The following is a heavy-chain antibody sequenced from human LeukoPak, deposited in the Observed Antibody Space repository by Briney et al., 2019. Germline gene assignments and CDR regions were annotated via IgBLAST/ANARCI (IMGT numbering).Heavy chain of an antibody. V-gene: IGHV3-64*01. CDR1: GFTFSSYA. J-gene: IGHJ4*02. CDR2: ISSNGGST. CDR3: ARGIQLWSNFDY. Sequence: GGSLRLSCAASGFTFSSYAMHWVRQAPGKGPEYVSAISSNGGSTYYANSVKGRFTISRDNSKNTLYLQMGSLRAEDMAVYYCARGIQLWSNFDYWGQGTLVTVSS. D-gene: IGHD5-18*01.